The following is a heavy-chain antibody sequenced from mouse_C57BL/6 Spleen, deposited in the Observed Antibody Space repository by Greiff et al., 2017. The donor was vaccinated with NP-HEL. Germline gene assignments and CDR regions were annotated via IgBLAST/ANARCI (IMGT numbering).Heavy chain of an antibody. V-gene: IGHV5-17*01. D-gene: IGHD1-1*01. CDR1: GFTFSDYG. Sequence: EVNVVASGGGLVKPGGSLKLSCAASGFTFSDYGMHWVRQAPEKGLEWVAYISSGSSTIYYADTVKGRFTISRDNAKNTLFLQMTSLRSEDTAMYYCARGRLRSWFAYWGQGTLVTVSA. J-gene: IGHJ3*01. CDR2: ISSGSSTI. CDR3: ARGRLRSWFAY.